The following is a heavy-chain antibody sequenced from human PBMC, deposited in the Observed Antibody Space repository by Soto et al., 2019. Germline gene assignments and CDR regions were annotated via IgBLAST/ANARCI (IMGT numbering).Heavy chain of an antibody. J-gene: IGHJ4*02. D-gene: IGHD3-3*01. Sequence: SVKVSCKASGYTFTSYDINWVRQATGQGLEWMGRIIPILGKTSYAQKFQGRVTITADKSTSTAYMELSSLRSEDTAVYYCARASYYDFWSGYYTALDYWGQGTLVTVSS. CDR3: ARASYYDFWSGYYTALDY. V-gene: IGHV1-69*04. CDR1: GYTFTSYD. CDR2: IIPILGKT.